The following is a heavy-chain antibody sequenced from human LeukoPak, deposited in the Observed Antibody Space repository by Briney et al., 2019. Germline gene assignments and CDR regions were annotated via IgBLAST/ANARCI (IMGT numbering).Heavy chain of an antibody. Sequence: SVKVSCKASGGTFSSYAISWVRQAPGQGLEWMGGIIPIFGTANYAQKFQGRVTITADESTSTAYMELSSLRSEDTAVYYCARFPPRGEVDWFDPWGQGTLVTVSS. CDR3: ARFPPRGEVDWFDP. CDR2: IIPIFGTA. J-gene: IGHJ5*02. V-gene: IGHV1-69*13. CDR1: GGTFSSYA. D-gene: IGHD3-16*01.